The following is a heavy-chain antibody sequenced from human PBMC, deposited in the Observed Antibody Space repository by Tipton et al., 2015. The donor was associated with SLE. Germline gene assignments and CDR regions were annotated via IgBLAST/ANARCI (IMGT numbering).Heavy chain of an antibody. Sequence: LRLSCTVSGGSISSGSYYWGWIRQPPGKGLEWIGSIYYSGSTYYNPSLKSRVTISVDTSKNQFSLKLSSVTAADAAVYYCARVGFGELDAFDIWGQGTMVTVSS. CDR3: ARVGFGELDAFDI. V-gene: IGHV4-39*07. CDR2: IYYSGST. J-gene: IGHJ3*02. D-gene: IGHD3-10*01. CDR1: GGSISSGSYY.